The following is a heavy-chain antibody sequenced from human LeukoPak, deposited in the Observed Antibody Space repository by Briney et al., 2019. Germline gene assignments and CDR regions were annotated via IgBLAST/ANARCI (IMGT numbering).Heavy chain of an antibody. V-gene: IGHV3-49*03. Sequence: GGSLRLSCTASGFTFGDYAMSWFRQAPGKGLEWVGFIRSKAYGGTTEYAASVKGRFTISRDDSKNIAYLQMNSLKTEDTAVYYCTRSGDSSGYYYNYWGQGTLVTVSS. D-gene: IGHD3-22*01. CDR2: IRSKAYGGTT. CDR1: GFTFGDYA. CDR3: TRSGDSSGYYYNY. J-gene: IGHJ4*02.